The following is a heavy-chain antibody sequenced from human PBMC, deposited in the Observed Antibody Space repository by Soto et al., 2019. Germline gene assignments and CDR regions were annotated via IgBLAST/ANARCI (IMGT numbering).Heavy chain of an antibody. D-gene: IGHD3-22*01. CDR3: ARMNYYDTSGYPFHY. J-gene: IGHJ4*02. CDR2: THYSGDT. V-gene: IGHV4-39*07. CDR1: GGSISSSSYY. Sequence: SETLSLTCTVSGGSISSSSYYWGWIRQPPGKGLEWTGSTHYSGDTYYNPSLNSRVIISVDTSKNQISLKLNSVTAADTAVYYFARMNYYDTSGYPFHYWGQGMMVTVSS.